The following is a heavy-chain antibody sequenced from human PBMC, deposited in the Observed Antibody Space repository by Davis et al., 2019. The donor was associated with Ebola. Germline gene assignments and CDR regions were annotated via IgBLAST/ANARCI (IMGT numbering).Heavy chain of an antibody. Sequence: AASVKVSCKASGGTFSSYTISWVRQAPGQGLEWMGRIIPILGIANYAQKFQGRVTITADKSTSTAYMELSSLRSEDTAVYYCARPNWNYAYYYGMDVWGQGTTVTVSS. CDR3: ARPNWNYAYYYGMDV. CDR1: GGTFSSYT. D-gene: IGHD1-7*01. CDR2: IIPILGIA. J-gene: IGHJ6*02. V-gene: IGHV1-69*02.